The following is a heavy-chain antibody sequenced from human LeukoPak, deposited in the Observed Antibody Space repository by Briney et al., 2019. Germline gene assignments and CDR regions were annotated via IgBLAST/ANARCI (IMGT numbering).Heavy chain of an antibody. CDR3: ARAYYYGSGSYYSPYFDY. V-gene: IGHV3-30*04. J-gene: IGHJ4*02. CDR1: GFTFSSYA. CDR2: ISYDGSNK. D-gene: IGHD3-10*01. Sequence: GGSLRLSCAASGFTFSSYAMHWVRQAPGKGLEWVAVISYDGSNKYYADSVKGRFTISRDNSKNTLYLQMNSLRAEDTAVYYCARAYYYGSGSYYSPYFDYWGQGTLVTVSS.